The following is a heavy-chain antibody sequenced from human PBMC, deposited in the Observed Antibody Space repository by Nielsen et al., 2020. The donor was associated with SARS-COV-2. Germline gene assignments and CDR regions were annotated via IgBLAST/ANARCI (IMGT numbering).Heavy chain of an antibody. CDR2: INPNSGGT. CDR1: GYTFTGYY. V-gene: IGHV1-2*06. J-gene: IGHJ6*02. CDR3: AIAAAGTSGMDV. Sequence: ASVKVSCKASGYTFTGYYMHWVRQAPGQGLEWMGRINPNSGGTNYAQKFQGRVTMTRDTSISTAYMELSRLRSDDTAVYYCAIAAAGTSGMDVWGQGTTVTVSS. D-gene: IGHD6-13*01.